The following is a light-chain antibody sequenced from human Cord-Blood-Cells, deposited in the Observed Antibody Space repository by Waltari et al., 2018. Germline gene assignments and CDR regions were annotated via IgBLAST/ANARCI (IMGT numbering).Light chain of an antibody. CDR3: QSYDSSLSGSV. CDR1: SSNIGAGSD. J-gene: IGLJ3*02. V-gene: IGLV1-40*01. CDR2: GNS. Sequence: QSVLTQPPSVSGAPGQRVTISCTGSSSNIGAGSDVHWYQQLPGTAPKLLIYGNSKRPAGGPGRFSGAKSGTSASLAITGLQAEDEADYYCQSYDSSLSGSVFGGGTKLTVL.